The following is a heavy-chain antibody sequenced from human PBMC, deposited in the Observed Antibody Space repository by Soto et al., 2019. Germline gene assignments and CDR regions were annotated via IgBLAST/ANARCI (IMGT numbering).Heavy chain of an antibody. CDR1: GYSFTSYW. CDR2: IYPYDSDT. Sequence: GESLKISCKTSGYSFTSYWIGWVRQMPGKGMEWMGNIYPYDSDTSYSPSFQGQVTISADTSITTAYLQLSGLRASDTAMYFCARHLVGSTRGNFDYWGQGTLVTVSS. V-gene: IGHV5-51*01. J-gene: IGHJ4*01. CDR3: ARHLVGSTRGNFDY. D-gene: IGHD2-2*01.